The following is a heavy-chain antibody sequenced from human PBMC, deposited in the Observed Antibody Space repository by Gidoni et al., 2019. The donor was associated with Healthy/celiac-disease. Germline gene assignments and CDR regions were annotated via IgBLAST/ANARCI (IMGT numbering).Heavy chain of an antibody. D-gene: IGHD6-13*01. CDR1: GGSISSSNW. CDR2: IYHSGST. J-gene: IGHJ5*02. V-gene: IGHV4-4*02. CDR3: ARDKTRYSSSWYEGRNNWFDP. Sequence: QVQLQESGPGLVKPSGTLSLTCAFSGGSISSSNWWSWVRQPPGKGLEWIGEIYHSGSTNYNPSLKSRVTISVDKSKNQFSLKLSSVTAADTAVYYCARDKTRYSSSWYEGRNNWFDPWGQGTLVTVSS.